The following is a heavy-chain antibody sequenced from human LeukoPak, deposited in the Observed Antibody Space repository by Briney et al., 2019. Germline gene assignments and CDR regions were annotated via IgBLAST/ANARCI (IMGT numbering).Heavy chain of an antibody. CDR1: GFTFSNYG. CDR3: AKELAHLVPDY. D-gene: IGHD6-6*01. Sequence: GGSLRLSCAASGFTFSNYGMNWVRQAPGKGLEWVSYISSSSSYIYYADSVKGRFTISRDNAKNSLYLQMNRLRAQDTPVYYWAKELAHLVPDYWGQGTLVTGPS. J-gene: IGHJ4*02. CDR2: ISSSSSYI. V-gene: IGHV3-21*01.